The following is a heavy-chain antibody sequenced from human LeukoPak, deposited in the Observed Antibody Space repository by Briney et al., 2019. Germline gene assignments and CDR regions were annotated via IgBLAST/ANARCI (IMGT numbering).Heavy chain of an antibody. CDR3: ARDRYFDWLEQEDAFDI. D-gene: IGHD3-9*01. Sequence: GGSLRLSCAASGFTFSSYSMNWVRQAPGKGLEWVSYISSSSSTIYYADSVKGRFTISRDNSKNTLYLQMNSLRAEDTAVYYCARDRYFDWLEQEDAFDIWGQGTMVTVSS. V-gene: IGHV3-48*01. CDR2: ISSSSSTI. J-gene: IGHJ3*02. CDR1: GFTFSSYS.